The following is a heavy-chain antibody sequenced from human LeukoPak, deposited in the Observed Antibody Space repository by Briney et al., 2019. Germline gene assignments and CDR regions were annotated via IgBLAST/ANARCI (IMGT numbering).Heavy chain of an antibody. J-gene: IGHJ4*02. CDR1: GFTFSSYG. CDR3: ARGDDYTQYYFDY. V-gene: IGHV3-30*02. CDR2: IRYDGSNK. Sequence: GGSLRLSCAASGFTFSSYGMHWVRQAPGKGLEWVAFIRYDGSNKYYADSVKGRFTISRDNSKNTLYLQMNSLRAEDTAVYNCARGDDYTQYYFDYWGQGTLVTVSS. D-gene: IGHD4-11*01.